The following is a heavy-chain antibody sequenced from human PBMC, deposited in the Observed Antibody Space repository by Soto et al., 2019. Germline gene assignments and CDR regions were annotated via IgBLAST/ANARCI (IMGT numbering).Heavy chain of an antibody. CDR1: GYTFTGYY. Sequence: ASVKVSCKASGYTFTGYYVHWVRQSPGQGLEWMGWIDPNSGGTNYAQKFQGWVTMTRDTSISTAYMEVTRLTSDDTAVYYCARSYSSGRFVDYFAYWGQGTVVTVSS. D-gene: IGHD6-19*01. CDR3: ARSYSSGRFVDYFAY. J-gene: IGHJ4*02. CDR2: IDPNSGGT. V-gene: IGHV1-2*04.